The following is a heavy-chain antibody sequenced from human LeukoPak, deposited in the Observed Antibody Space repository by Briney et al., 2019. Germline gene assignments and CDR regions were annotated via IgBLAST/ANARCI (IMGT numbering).Heavy chain of an antibody. CDR2: IRQDGDTK. J-gene: IGHJ4*02. Sequence: GGSLRLSCAASGFPFNAYWMTWVRQAPGKGLEWVANIRQDGDTKYYVDSVKGRFTISRGNAMNSLYLQMNSLRAEDTAIYYCARSLPYGTTWYGRSDFWGQGTLVTVSS. CDR3: ARSLPYGTTWYGRSDF. V-gene: IGHV3-7*03. D-gene: IGHD6-13*01. CDR1: GFPFNAYW.